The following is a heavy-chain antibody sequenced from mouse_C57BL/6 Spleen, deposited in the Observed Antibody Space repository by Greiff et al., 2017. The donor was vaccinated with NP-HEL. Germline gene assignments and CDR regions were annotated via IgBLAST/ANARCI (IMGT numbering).Heavy chain of an antibody. CDR1: GYSFTGYY. V-gene: IGHV1-31*01. J-gene: IGHJ4*01. D-gene: IGHD2-4*01. CDR3: ARSKGDYDSDYYAMDY. Sequence: EVQLQQSGPELVKPGASVKISCKASGYSFTGYYMHWVKQSHGNILDWIGYIYPYNGVSSYNQKFKGKATLTVDKSSSTAYMELSSLTSEDSAVYYCARSKGDYDSDYYAMDYWGQGTSVTVSS. CDR2: IYPYNGVS.